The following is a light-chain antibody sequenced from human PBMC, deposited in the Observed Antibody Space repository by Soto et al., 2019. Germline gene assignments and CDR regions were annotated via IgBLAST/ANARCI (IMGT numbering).Light chain of an antibody. Sequence: DIQMTQSPSSLSASVGDRVTITCRASQDIRNELGWFQQKPGKAPKRLIYIASSLQSGVPSRFSGSGSGAEFTLTISSLQPEDYATYYCLQHNDYPPTFGQGTKVEI. CDR2: IAS. CDR1: QDIRNE. J-gene: IGKJ1*01. CDR3: LQHNDYPPT. V-gene: IGKV1-17*01.